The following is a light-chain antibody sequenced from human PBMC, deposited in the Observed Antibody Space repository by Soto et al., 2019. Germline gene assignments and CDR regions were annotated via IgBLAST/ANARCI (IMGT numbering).Light chain of an antibody. V-gene: IGLV2-8*01. CDR3: SSYAGSNNVV. CDR2: EVS. CDR1: SSDVGGYNY. Sequence: QSALTQPPSASGSPGQSVTISCTGTSSDVGGYNYVSWYQQHPGKAPKLMISEVSKRPSGGPDRFSGSKSGNTASLTVSGLQAEDEADYYCSSYAGSNNVVFGGGTKLTVL. J-gene: IGLJ2*01.